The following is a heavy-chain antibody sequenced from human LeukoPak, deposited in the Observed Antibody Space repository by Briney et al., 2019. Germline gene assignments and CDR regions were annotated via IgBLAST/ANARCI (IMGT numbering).Heavy chain of an antibody. D-gene: IGHD3-10*01. CDR1: GGSFSGYY. V-gene: IGHV4-34*01. CDR3: ARHRGPAGPDQ. Sequence: TSVTLSLTCAVYGGSFSGYYWSWIRQPPGKGLEWIGEINHSGSTNYNPSLKSRVTISVDTSKNQFSLKLSSVTAADTAVYYCARHRGPAGPDQWGQGTLVTVSS. CDR2: INHSGST. J-gene: IGHJ5*02.